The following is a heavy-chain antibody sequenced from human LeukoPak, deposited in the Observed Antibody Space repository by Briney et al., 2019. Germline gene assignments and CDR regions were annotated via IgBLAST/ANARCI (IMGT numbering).Heavy chain of an antibody. CDR1: GSTFTGYY. J-gene: IGHJ5*02. D-gene: IGHD5-12*01. V-gene: IGHV1-2*02. CDR2: ISPNTGTT. CDR3: MRQYSEPWTGPSWFDP. Sequence: GASVKVSCKASGSTFTGYYIHWVRQAPGQGLEWMGWISPNTGTTNYAQNFPGRVTMTRDTSVSTAYMELTTLTFDDTDMYYCMRQYSEPWTGPSWFDPWGPGAQVTVSS.